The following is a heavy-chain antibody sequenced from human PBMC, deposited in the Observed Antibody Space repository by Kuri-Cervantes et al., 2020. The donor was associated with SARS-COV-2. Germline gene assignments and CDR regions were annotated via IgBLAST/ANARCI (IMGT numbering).Heavy chain of an antibody. CDR3: ARGMAGTRDAFDI. CDR1: GYTFTGYY. CDR2: INPNSGGT. J-gene: IGHJ3*02. D-gene: IGHD6-19*01. V-gene: IGHV1-2*02. Sequence: ASVKVSCKASGYTFTGYYMHWVRQAPGQGLEWMGWINPNSGGTNYAQKFQGRVTMTRDTYIGTAYMELNRLTSEDTAVYYCARGMAGTRDAFDIWGQGTMVTVSS.